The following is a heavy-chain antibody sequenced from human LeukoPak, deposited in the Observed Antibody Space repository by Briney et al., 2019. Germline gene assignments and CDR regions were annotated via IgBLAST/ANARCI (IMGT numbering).Heavy chain of an antibody. CDR2: INPSGGST. CDR1: GYTFTSYY. Sequence: ASVNVSCKASGYTFTSYYMHWVRQAPGQGLEWMGIINPSGGSTSYAQKFQGRVTMTRDTSTSTVYMELSSLRSEDTAVYYCARVPRDYDSSGYYDYWGQGTLVTVSS. D-gene: IGHD3-22*01. J-gene: IGHJ4*02. V-gene: IGHV1-46*01. CDR3: ARVPRDYDSSGYYDY.